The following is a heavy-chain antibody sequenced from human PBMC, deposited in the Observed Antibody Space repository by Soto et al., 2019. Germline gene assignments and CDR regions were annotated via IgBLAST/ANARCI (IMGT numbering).Heavy chain of an antibody. CDR2: IGASGFQT. V-gene: IGHV3-23*01. CDR3: VKSLRDMQPDTSYGLQV. D-gene: IGHD3-16*01. J-gene: IGHJ6*02. Sequence: PGGSPRLSCAASGCTFNTYAMTWVRPAPGKGQEWVSGIGASGFQTSYADSVKGRFTISRDNSKNTVYLEMSSLRAEDTATYYCVKSLRDMQPDTSYGLQVWGQGTTVTVSS. CDR1: GCTFNTYA.